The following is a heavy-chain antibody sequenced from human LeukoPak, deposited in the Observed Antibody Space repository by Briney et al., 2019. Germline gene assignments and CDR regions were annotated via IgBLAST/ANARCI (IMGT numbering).Heavy chain of an antibody. CDR1: GDSVSSNGAS. CDR2: TYYRSQQWHS. Sequence: SQTLSLTCAISGDSVSSNGASWNRTRQSPSRGLEWLGRTYYRSQQWHSDYAPSVKGRITLNPDTSKNQFSLQLNSMTPEDTAVYYCGRETDFGVVTNWGQGTLVTVSS. CDR3: GRETDFGVVTN. D-gene: IGHD3-3*01. V-gene: IGHV6-1*01. J-gene: IGHJ4*02.